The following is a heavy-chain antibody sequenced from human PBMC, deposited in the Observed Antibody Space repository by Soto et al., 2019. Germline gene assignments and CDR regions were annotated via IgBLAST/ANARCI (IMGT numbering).Heavy chain of an antibody. D-gene: IGHD4-17*01. Sequence: PSETLSLTDTVSGDSISNSYWSWIRQPPGKGLEWIGYIYYSGSTNYNPSLKSRVAISVDTSKNQFSLKLSSVTAADTAVFYCARQGYGDNGLNYYYYGMDVWGQGTTVTVSS. J-gene: IGHJ6*02. CDR3: ARQGYGDNGLNYYYYGMDV. CDR1: GDSISNSY. V-gene: IGHV4-59*01. CDR2: IYYSGST.